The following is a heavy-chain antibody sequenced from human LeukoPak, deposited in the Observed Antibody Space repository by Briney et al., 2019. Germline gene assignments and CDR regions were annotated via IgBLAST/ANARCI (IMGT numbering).Heavy chain of an antibody. CDR2: ISSSSSTI. Sequence: PGGSLRLSCAASGFXFSSYTMNWVRQAPGKGLEWISYISSSSSTIYYADSVKGRFTISRDNATNSLSLQMSSLRDEDTAVYYCARDGYCSGVTCYGWLDPWGQGTTVTVSS. CDR1: GFXFSSYT. V-gene: IGHV3-48*02. D-gene: IGHD2-15*01. J-gene: IGHJ5*02. CDR3: ARDGYCSGVTCYGWLDP.